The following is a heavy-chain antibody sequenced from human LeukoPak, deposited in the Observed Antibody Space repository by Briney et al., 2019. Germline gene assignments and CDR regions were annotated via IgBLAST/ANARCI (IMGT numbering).Heavy chain of an antibody. CDR2: IWYDGSNK. Sequence: PGRSLRLSCAASGFTFSSYGMHWVRQAPGKGLEWVAVIWYDGSNKYYADSVKGRFTISRDNSKNTLYLQMNSLRAEDTAVYYCARERYYDYVWGSYLPRNAFDIWGQGTMVTVSS. CDR1: GFTFSSYG. CDR3: ARERYYDYVWGSYLPRNAFDI. D-gene: IGHD3-16*02. V-gene: IGHV3-33*01. J-gene: IGHJ3*02.